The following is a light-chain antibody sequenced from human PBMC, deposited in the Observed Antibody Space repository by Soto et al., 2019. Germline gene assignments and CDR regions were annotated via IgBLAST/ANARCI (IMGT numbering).Light chain of an antibody. CDR2: GAS. V-gene: IGKV3-20*01. CDR3: QQYDSLRT. J-gene: IGKJ4*01. Sequence: EIVLTQSPGTLSLSPGERATLSCRASESVRSNYLAWYQQKPGQAPRLLINGASSRAAGIPDRFSGSGSGTDFTLTISRLDAEDFAGYYCQQYDSLRTCGGGTKVDIQ. CDR1: ESVRSNY.